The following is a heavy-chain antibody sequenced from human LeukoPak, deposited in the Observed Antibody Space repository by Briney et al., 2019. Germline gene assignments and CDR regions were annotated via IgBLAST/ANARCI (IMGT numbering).Heavy chain of an antibody. V-gene: IGHV1-18*01. CDR2: ISAYNGNT. CDR1: GYTFTSYG. D-gene: IGHD2-2*02. CDR3: ARAEGCSSTSCYTGYGY. J-gene: IGHJ4*02. Sequence: ASVKVSCEASGYTFTSYGISWVRQAPGQGLEWMEWISAYNGNTNYAQKLQGRVTMTTDTSTSTAYMELRSLRSDDTAVYYCARAEGCSSTSCYTGYGYWGQGTLVTVSS.